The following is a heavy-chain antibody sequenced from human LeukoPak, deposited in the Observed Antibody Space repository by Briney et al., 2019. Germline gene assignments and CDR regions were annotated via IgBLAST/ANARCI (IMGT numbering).Heavy chain of an antibody. CDR2: IHYDGRA. D-gene: IGHD2-2*01. CDR3: AREVITPGDSDGFDL. Sequence: PSETLSLTCTVSGGSISSANHFWSWVRQSPGEGLEWIGCIHYDGRAHYNPSLKSRVSMSLDMSKNQFSLSLSSVTAADTAIYYCAREVITPGDSDGFDLWGQGTMVSVSS. J-gene: IGHJ3*01. CDR1: GGSISSANHF. V-gene: IGHV4-30-4*08.